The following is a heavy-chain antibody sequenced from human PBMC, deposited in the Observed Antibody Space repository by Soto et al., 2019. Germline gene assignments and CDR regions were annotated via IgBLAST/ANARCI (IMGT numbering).Heavy chain of an antibody. V-gene: IGHV4-34*01. J-gene: IGHJ5*02. CDR3: ARIWGPLGATTNWFDP. Sequence: SETLSLTCAVYGGSFSGYYWSWIRQPPGKGLEWIGEINHSGSTNYNPSLKSRVTISVDTSKNQFSLKLSSVTAADTAVYYCARIWGPLGATTNWFDPWGQGTLVTVSS. CDR2: INHSGST. D-gene: IGHD3-16*01. CDR1: GGSFSGYY.